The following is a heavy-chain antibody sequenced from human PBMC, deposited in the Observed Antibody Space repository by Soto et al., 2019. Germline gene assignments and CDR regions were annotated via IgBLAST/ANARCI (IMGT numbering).Heavy chain of an antibody. J-gene: IGHJ4*02. D-gene: IGHD3-22*01. CDR3: VKTPYYDSSGAPFDY. Sequence: GGSLRLSCSASGFTFSSYAMHWVRQAPGKGLEYVSAISSNGGSTYYADSVKGRFTISRDNSKNTLYLQMSSLRAEDTAVYYCVKTPYYDSSGAPFDYWGQGTRVTVSS. V-gene: IGHV3-64D*06. CDR1: GFTFSSYA. CDR2: ISSNGGST.